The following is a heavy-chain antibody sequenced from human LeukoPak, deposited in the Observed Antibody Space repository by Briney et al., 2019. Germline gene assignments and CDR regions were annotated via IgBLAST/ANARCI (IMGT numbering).Heavy chain of an antibody. V-gene: IGHV3-30-3*01. CDR1: GFTFSSYA. CDR2: ISYDGSNK. J-gene: IGHJ4*02. CDR3: ASGGGSYLLSGFIDY. Sequence: HPGGSLRLSCAASGFTFSSYAMHWVRQAPGKGLEWVAVISYDGSNKYYADSVKGRFTISRDNSKNTLYLQMNSLRAEDTAVYYCASGGGSYLLSGFIDYWGQGTLVTVSS. D-gene: IGHD1-26*01.